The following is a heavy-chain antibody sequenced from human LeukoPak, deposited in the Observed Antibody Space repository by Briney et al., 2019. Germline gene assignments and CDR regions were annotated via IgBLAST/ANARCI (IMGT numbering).Heavy chain of an antibody. V-gene: IGHV1-8*01. CDR2: MNPNSGNT. D-gene: IGHD2-2*01. CDR3: ATDRDIVAVPAALGY. Sequence: ASVKVSCKASGYTFTSHDINWVRQATGQGLEWMGWMNPNSGNTGYAQKFQGRVTMTEDTSTDTAYMELTSLRSEDTAVYYCATDRDIVAVPAALGYWGQGTLVTVSS. CDR1: GYTFTSHD. J-gene: IGHJ4*02.